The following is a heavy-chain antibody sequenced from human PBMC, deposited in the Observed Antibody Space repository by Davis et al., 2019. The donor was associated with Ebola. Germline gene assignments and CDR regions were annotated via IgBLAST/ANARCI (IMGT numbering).Heavy chain of an antibody. Sequence: GESLKTSCEGAGYSFTSFWISWVRQLPGKGLEWMGRIDPNDGYTNYSPSFRGHVTIAVDKSTSTFYLQWSSLRPSDTAVYYGARHSCSGGSCTIRYGMDVWGQGTTVTVSS. CDR3: ARHSCSGGSCTIRYGMDV. J-gene: IGHJ6*02. CDR1: GYSFTSFW. CDR2: IDPNDGYT. D-gene: IGHD2-15*01. V-gene: IGHV5-10-1*01.